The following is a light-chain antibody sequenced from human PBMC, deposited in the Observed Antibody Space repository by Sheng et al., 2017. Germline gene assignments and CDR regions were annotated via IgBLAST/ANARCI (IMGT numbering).Light chain of an antibody. V-gene: IGLV6-57*03. CDR3: QSYDSSNIWV. J-gene: IGLJ3*02. CDR1: SGSIASNY. Sequence: NFMLAQPHSVSESPGKTLTISCIRSSGSIASNYVQWYQQRPGSAPTTVIYEDNQRPSGVPDRFSGSIDSSSNSASLTISGLKTEDEADYYCQSYDSSNIWVFGGGTKLTV. CDR2: EDN.